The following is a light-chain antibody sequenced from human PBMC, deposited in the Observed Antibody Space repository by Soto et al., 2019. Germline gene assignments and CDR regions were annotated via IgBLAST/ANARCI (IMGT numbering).Light chain of an antibody. J-gene: IGLJ3*02. CDR1: SSDVGGYNY. V-gene: IGLV2-14*01. CDR2: EVS. CDR3: SSYTSSSTWV. Sequence: QSALTQPASVSGSPGQSITISCTGTSSDVGGYNYVSWCQQHPGKAPKLMIYEVSNRPSGVSHRFSASKSGNTASLTISGLQSEDEADYYCSSYTSSSTWVFGGGTKLTVL.